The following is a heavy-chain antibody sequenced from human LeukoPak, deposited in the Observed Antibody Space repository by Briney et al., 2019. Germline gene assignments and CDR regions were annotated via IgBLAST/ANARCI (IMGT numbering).Heavy chain of an antibody. CDR2: IKHDGSEK. D-gene: IGHD1-1*01. CDR3: ARHNYYHFDY. CDR1: GFTFNSYS. Sequence: GGSQRLSCTASGFTFNSYSMTWVRQAPGKGLEWVANIKHDGSEKYYVDSVRGRVTISRDNAKNSPYLQMNTLRAEDTAVYFCARHNYYHFDYWGQGTLVTASS. V-gene: IGHV3-7*01. J-gene: IGHJ4*02.